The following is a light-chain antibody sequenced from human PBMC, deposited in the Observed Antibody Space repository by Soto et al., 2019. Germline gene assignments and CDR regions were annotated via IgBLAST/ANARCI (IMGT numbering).Light chain of an antibody. V-gene: IGLV2-23*02. CDR1: SRDIGTFDL. Sequence: QSALTQPASVSGSPGQSITISCTGTSRDIGTFDLVSWYQHHPGKAPKVLIYEVTKRPPGVSPRFSGSNSGDTASLTISGLQLDAEDEYYCSTYAGVDTSGAVFGGGTKLTVL. CDR3: STYAGVDTSGAV. CDR2: EVT. J-gene: IGLJ2*01.